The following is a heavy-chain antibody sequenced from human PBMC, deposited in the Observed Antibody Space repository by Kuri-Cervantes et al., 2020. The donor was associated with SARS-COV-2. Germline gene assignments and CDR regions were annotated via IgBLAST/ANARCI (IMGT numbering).Heavy chain of an antibody. D-gene: IGHD1-7*01. CDR3: ARLGFNWNYGPNFDY. CDR2: IYHSGST. Sequence: SQTLSLTCAFYGESFSGYYWGWIRQPPGKGLEWIGSIYHSGSTYYNPSLKSRVTISVDTSKNQFSLKLSSVTAADTAVYYCARLGFNWNYGPNFDYWGQGTLVTVSS. CDR1: GESFSGYY. V-gene: IGHV4-38-2*01. J-gene: IGHJ4*02.